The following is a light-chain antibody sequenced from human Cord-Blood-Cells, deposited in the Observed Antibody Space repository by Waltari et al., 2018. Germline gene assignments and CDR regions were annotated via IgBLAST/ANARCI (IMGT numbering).Light chain of an antibody. V-gene: IGLV1-47*01. CDR1: RSTIGSTY. CDR3: AAWDDSLSGLYV. CDR2: RNN. J-gene: IGLJ1*01. Sequence: QSVLTQPPSASGPPGQRVTISCSGSRSTIGSTYVSWYQQLPGTAPKILIYRNNQRPSGVPDRFSGSKSGTSASLAISGLRSEDEADYYCAAWDDSLSGLYVFGTGTKVTVL.